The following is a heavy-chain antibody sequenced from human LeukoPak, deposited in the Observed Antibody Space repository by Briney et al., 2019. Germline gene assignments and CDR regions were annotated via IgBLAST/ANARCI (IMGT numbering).Heavy chain of an antibody. V-gene: IGHV4-34*01. J-gene: IGHJ5*02. D-gene: IGHD2-2*02. CDR1: GGSISSYY. CDR2: INHSGST. CDR3: ARGGRYCSSTSCYSLDP. Sequence: KPSETLSLTCTVSGGSISSYYWSWIRQPAGKGLEWIGEINHSGSTNYNPSLKSRVTISVDTSKNQFSLKLSSVTAAETAVYYCARGGRYCSSTSCYSLDPWGQGTLVTVSS.